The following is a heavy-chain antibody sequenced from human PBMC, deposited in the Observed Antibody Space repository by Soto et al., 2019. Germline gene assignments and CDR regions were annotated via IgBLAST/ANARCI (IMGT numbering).Heavy chain of an antibody. CDR1: GGSINSYY. Sequence: PSETLSLTCTVSGGSINSYYWSWIRQPPGKGLEWIGYIYYSGSTNYNPSLKSRVTISVDTSKNQFSLKLSSVTAADTAGYYCARSTYSSGNFDYWGQGTLVTSPQ. CDR3: ARSTYSSGNFDY. V-gene: IGHV4-59*01. CDR2: IYYSGST. D-gene: IGHD6-19*01. J-gene: IGHJ4*02.